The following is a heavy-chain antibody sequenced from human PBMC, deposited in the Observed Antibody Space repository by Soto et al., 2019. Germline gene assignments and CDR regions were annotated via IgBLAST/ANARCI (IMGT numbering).Heavy chain of an antibody. V-gene: IGHV6-1*01. J-gene: IGHJ4*02. CDR3: AREASDGYNLWYYFDS. CDR1: GDSVSTNSAA. D-gene: IGHD5-12*01. CDR2: TYYRSKWYH. Sequence: SQTLSLTCAISGDSVSTNSAAWNWIRQSPSRGLELLGRTYYRSKWYHDYAVSVKSRININPDTSKNQFSLQLNSVTPEDTAVYYGAREASDGYNLWYYFDSWGQGTLVTVYS.